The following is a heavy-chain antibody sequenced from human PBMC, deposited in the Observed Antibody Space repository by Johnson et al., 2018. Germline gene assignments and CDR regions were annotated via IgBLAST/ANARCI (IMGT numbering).Heavy chain of an antibody. V-gene: IGHV3-21*01. CDR1: GFMFSSHN. D-gene: IGHD3-3*01. CDR2: ITSSGNFI. CDR3: ATSSITIAGVVSCDAFDV. J-gene: IGHJ3*01. Sequence: VQLVESGGGLVKPGGSLRLSCAGSGFMFSSHNMNWVRQAPGKGLEWVSFITSSGNFIPSSDSVRGRFTVSRDNARNSVYLQMNCLRAEDTAVYYCATSSITIAGVVSCDAFDVWGPGTMVTVSS.